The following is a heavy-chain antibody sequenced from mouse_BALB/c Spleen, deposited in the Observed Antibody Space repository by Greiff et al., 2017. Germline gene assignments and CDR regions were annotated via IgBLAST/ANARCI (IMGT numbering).Heavy chain of an antibody. D-gene: IGHD2-2*01. J-gene: IGHJ1*01. CDR1: GFSLTSYG. CDR2: LWSGGST. Sequence: QVQLKQSGPGLVQPSQSLSITCTVSGFSLTSYGVHWVRQSPGKGLEWLGVLWSGGSTDYNAAFISRLSISKDNSKSQVFFKMNSLQANDTAIYYCARRGGLRRGDWYFDVWGAGTTVTVSS. CDR3: ARRGGLRRGDWYFDV. V-gene: IGHV2-2*02.